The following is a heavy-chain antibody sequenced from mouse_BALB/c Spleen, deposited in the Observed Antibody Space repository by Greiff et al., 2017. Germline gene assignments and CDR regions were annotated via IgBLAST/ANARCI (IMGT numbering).Heavy chain of an antibody. CDR2: INPYNGAT. D-gene: IGHD1-1*01. CDR3: AGVENDSSRYFDV. J-gene: IGHJ1*01. Sequence: EVQLQQSGPELVKPGASVKISCKASGYSFTGYYMHWVKQSHVKSLEWIGRINPYNGATSYNQNFKDKASLTVDKSSSTAYMELHSLTSEDSAVYCGAGVENDSSRYFDVWGAGTTVTVSS. CDR1: GYSFTGYY. V-gene: IGHV1-31*01.